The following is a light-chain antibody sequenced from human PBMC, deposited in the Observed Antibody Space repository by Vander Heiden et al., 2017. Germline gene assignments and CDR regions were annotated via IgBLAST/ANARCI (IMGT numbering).Light chain of an antibody. Sequence: SPGERATLSCRAIQSVSSSYLAWYQQKPGQAPRLLIYGASSRATGIPDRFSGSGSGTDFTLTISRLEPEDFAVYYCQQYGSSPKYTFGQGTKLEIK. J-gene: IGKJ2*01. CDR2: GAS. V-gene: IGKV3-20*01. CDR1: QSVSSSY. CDR3: QQYGSSPKYT.